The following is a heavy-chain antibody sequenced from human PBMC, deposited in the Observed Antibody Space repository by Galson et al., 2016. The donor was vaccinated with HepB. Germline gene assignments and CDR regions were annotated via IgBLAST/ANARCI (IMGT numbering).Heavy chain of an antibody. CDR2: MSPNSGNT. CDR1: GYTFTNYD. D-gene: IGHD4-23*01. J-gene: IGHJ5*02. CDR3: ARDYGGNSGWSDP. V-gene: IGHV1-8*01. Sequence: SVKVSCKASGYTFTNYDINWVRQATGQGLEWLGWMSPNSGNTGYAQNFQGRVTLTRDTSISTAYMELSSLRSDDTAVYYCARDYGGNSGWSDPWGQGTLVTVSS.